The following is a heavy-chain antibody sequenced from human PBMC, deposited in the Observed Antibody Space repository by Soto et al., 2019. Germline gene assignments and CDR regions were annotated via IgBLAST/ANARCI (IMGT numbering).Heavy chain of an antibody. CDR2: IYYSGST. J-gene: IGHJ4*02. V-gene: IGHV4-59*01. CDR1: GGSISSYY. CDR3: ARSPMGATKGLFDY. D-gene: IGHD1-26*01. Sequence: TSETLSLTCTVSGGSISSYYWSWIRQPPGKGLEWIGYIYYSGSTNYNPSLKSRVTISVDTSKNHFSLKLSSVTPADTAVYYCARSPMGATKGLFDYWGQGTLVTVSS.